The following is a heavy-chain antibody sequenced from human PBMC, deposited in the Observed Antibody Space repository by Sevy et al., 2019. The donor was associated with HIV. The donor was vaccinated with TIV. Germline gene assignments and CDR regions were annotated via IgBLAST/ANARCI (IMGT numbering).Heavy chain of an antibody. CDR3: ARDRGRGEVALDH. V-gene: IGHV3-48*02. J-gene: IGHJ4*02. Sequence: GGSLRLSCAASGFRFRDYRMNWVRQAPGKGLEWVSYITSSSNTINYADSVKGRFTISRDNGRNSLYLQINSLRHEDTAVYYCARDRGRGEVALDHWGQGTLVTVSS. CDR1: GFRFRDYR. D-gene: IGHD3-10*01. CDR2: ITSSSNTI.